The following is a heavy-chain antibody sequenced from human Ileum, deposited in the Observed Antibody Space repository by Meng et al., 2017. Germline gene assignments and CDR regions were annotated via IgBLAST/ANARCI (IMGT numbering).Heavy chain of an antibody. D-gene: IGHD3-3*02. CDR2: VYFTGYT. Sequence: QLQLQESGPGRVKPAETLALTCTGSGDSVSSGSSYWVWIRQPPGKALEWIGAVYFTGYTYYGPSLTGRGTISVDTSRNQFSLKLNSVTAADTALYFCARHGHFTPDKYYFDYWGQGTLVTVSS. J-gene: IGHJ4*02. CDR3: ARHGHFTPDKYYFDY. V-gene: IGHV4-39*01. CDR1: GDSVSSGSSY.